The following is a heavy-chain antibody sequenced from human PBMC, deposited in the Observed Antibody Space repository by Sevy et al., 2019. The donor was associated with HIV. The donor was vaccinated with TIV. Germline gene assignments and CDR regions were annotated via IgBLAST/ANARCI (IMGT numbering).Heavy chain of an antibody. CDR2: IKQDGSVK. D-gene: IGHD6-13*01. CDR3: VRAVATDGSF. CDR1: GFSLNNYW. J-gene: IGHJ4*02. Sequence: GGSLRLSCAASGFSLNNYWMSWVRQAPGKGLEWVANIKQDGSVKYYVDSVKGRFTISKDNAMNLLYLQMNSLRAEETALYYCVRAVATDGSFWGQGTLVTVSS. V-gene: IGHV3-7*03.